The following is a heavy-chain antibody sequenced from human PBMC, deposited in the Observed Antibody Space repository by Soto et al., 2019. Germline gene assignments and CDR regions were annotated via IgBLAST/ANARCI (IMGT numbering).Heavy chain of an antibody. D-gene: IGHD3-10*01. J-gene: IGHJ6*02. V-gene: IGHV5-51*01. CDR3: AGGGVRGVITRTRDYYGMDV. CDR2: IYPGDSDT. Sequence: GESLKISCKGSGYIFNSYWIGWVRQIPGKGMEWMGIIYPGDSDTRYRPSFQGQVTISAHKSISTAYLQWSSLKASDTAMYYCAGGGVRGVITRTRDYYGMDVWGQGT. CDR1: GYIFNSYW.